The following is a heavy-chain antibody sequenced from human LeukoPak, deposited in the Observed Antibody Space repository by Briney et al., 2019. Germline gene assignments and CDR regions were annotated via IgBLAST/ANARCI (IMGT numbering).Heavy chain of an antibody. V-gene: IGHV4-39*01. J-gene: IGHJ5*02. CDR3: ARRSTVAGRGRFDP. D-gene: IGHD6-19*01. Sequence: PSETLSLTCIVSGASIRSSSYYWGWIRQSPGKGLEWIASVHHSGSTYDNPSLKSRVTISVDTSKNQLSLKLTSVSAADTAVYYCARRSTVAGRGRFDPWGQGTLVTVSS. CDR1: GASIRSSSYY. CDR2: VHHSGST.